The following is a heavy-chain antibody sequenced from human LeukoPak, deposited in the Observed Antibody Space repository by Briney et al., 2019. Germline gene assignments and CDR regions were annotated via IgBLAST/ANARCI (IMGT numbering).Heavy chain of an antibody. D-gene: IGHD1-1*01. CDR1: GFNFRNYW. V-gene: IGHV3-7*01. CDR3: ARDTGGGFDP. CDR2: IKDDGRDK. J-gene: IGHJ5*02. Sequence: GGSLRLSCAASGFNFRNYWISWVGQAPGKGLEWVANIKDDGRDKYYVDPVKGRFTISRDNARNSLSLQMNSLRVEDTAVYYCARDTGGGFDPWGQGTLVTVSS.